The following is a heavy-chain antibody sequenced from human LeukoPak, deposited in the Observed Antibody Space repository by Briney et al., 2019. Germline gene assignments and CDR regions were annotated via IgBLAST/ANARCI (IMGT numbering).Heavy chain of an antibody. D-gene: IGHD4-23*01. V-gene: IGHV3-30-3*01. CDR2: ISYDGSNK. J-gene: IGHJ4*02. CDR3: ARDYDGNSRLDY. Sequence: PGRSLRLSCAASGFTFSSYAMHWVRQAPGKGLEWVAVISYDGSNKYYADSVKGRFTISRDNSKNTLYLQMNSLRAEDTAVYYCARDYDGNSRLDYWGQGTLVTVSS. CDR1: GFTFSSYA.